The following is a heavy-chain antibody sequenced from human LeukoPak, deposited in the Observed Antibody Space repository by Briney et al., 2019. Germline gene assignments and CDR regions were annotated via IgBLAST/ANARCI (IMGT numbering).Heavy chain of an antibody. CDR2: INQDGSEK. D-gene: IGHD3-9*01. J-gene: IGHJ4*02. Sequence: TGGSLRLSCAASGFTFSGYWMSWVRQAPGKGLEWVANINQDGSEKYYVDSVKGRFTISRDNAKNSLHLQMNSLRAEDTAVYYCARVNPPYYDILTGYYGGYYFDYWGQGTLVTVSS. CDR3: ARVNPPYYDILTGYYGGYYFDY. V-gene: IGHV3-7*03. CDR1: GFTFSGYW.